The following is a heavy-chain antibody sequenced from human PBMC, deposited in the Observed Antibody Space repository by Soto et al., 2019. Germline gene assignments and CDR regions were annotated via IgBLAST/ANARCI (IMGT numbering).Heavy chain of an antibody. D-gene: IGHD3-22*01. V-gene: IGHV3-30*18. Sequence: QVPLVESGGGVVQPGRSLRLSCAASGFTFSPYAMHWVRQPPGKGLEWVAVISYDGRNNYYAASVKGRFTISRDNSKNMLYLQMNSLRAEDTAVYYCAKEFESSGYSFDYWGQGTLVTVAS. CDR1: GFTFSPYA. CDR3: AKEFESSGYSFDY. J-gene: IGHJ4*02. CDR2: ISYDGRNN.